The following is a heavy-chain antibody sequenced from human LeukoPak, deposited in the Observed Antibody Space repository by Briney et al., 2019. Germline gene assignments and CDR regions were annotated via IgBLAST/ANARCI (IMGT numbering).Heavy chain of an antibody. J-gene: IGHJ4*02. CDR2: ISGTVDST. CDR1: GFTFSSYA. V-gene: IGHV3-23*01. D-gene: IGHD3-10*01. CDR3: ATDVTSGSYWYYFDY. Sequence: GGSLRLPCAASGFTFSSYAMTWVRQAPGKGLEWVSAISGTVDSTYYADSVKGRFTISRDNSKNTVYLQMNSLRAEDPAVYYCATDVTSGSYWYYFDYWGQGALSPSPQ.